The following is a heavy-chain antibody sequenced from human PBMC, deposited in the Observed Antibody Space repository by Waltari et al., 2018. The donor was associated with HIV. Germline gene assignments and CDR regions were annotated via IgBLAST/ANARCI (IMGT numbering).Heavy chain of an antibody. J-gene: IGHJ6*02. Sequence: EVQLVESGGGLVKPGGSLGLSCAASGFIVTDAWMTWVRQAPGKGLEWVGRIKRNSDGGTIDYAAPVKGRFTILRDDSKNTLHLQMNNLKTEDTAAYYCTASGVWGQGTTVTVSS. V-gene: IGHV3-15*01. CDR3: TASGV. CDR1: GFIVTDAW. CDR2: IKRNSDGGTI. D-gene: IGHD3-10*01.